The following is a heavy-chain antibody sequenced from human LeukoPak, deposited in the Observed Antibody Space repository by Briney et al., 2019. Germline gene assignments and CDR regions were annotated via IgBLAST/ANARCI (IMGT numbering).Heavy chain of an antibody. Sequence: SETLSLTCTVSGGSISSYHWSWIRQPPGKGLEWIGYIYYSGSTNYNPSLKSRVTISVDTSKNQFSLKLSSVTAADTAVYYCAAGGVVAATWFDYWGQGTLVTVSS. CDR1: GGSISSYH. J-gene: IGHJ4*02. CDR2: IYYSGST. D-gene: IGHD2-15*01. CDR3: AAGGVVAATWFDY. V-gene: IGHV4-59*01.